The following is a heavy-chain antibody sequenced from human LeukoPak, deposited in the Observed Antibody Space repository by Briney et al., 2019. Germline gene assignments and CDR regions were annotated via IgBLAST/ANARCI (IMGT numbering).Heavy chain of an antibody. J-gene: IGHJ4*02. D-gene: IGHD4-17*01. V-gene: IGHV3-30*02. Sequence: GGSLGLSCAPSGFTFSSYGMHWVRQAPGKGLEWVAFIRYDGSIKYYAGSVKGRFTISRDNSKNTLYLQLNSLRAEDTAIYYCAREDYGDLDYWGQGTLVTVSS. CDR1: GFTFSSYG. CDR3: AREDYGDLDY. CDR2: IRYDGSIK.